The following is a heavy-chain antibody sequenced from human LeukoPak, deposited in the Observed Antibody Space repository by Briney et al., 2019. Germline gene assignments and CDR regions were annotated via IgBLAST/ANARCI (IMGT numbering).Heavy chain of an antibody. CDR2: INHSGST. J-gene: IGHJ6*03. V-gene: IGHV4-34*01. CDR3: ARLGYCSSTSCYRPYYYYYMDV. CDR1: GGSFCGYY. Sequence: SETLSLTCAVYGGSFCGYYWSWIRQPPGKGLEWIGEINHSGSTNYNPSLKSRVTISVDTSKNQFSLKLSSVTAADTAVYYCARLGYCSSTSCYRPYYYYYMDVWGKGTTVTVSS. D-gene: IGHD2-2*01.